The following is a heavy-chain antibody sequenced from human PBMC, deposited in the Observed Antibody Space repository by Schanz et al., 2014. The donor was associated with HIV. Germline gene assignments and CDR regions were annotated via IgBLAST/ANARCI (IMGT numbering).Heavy chain of an antibody. J-gene: IGHJ5*02. Sequence: QVQLVQSGAEVRKPGASVKVSCKASGYTFTNYDVHWVRQATGQGLEWMGWMNPNSGSTGYAQNFQARLTMTKNTSISTAYMELSSLRSEDTAVYYCARDLGGDFWSSQGGLDPWGQGTLVTVSS. V-gene: IGHV1-8*01. CDR1: GYTFTNYD. CDR3: ARDLGGDFWSSQGGLDP. CDR2: MNPNSGST. D-gene: IGHD3-3*01.